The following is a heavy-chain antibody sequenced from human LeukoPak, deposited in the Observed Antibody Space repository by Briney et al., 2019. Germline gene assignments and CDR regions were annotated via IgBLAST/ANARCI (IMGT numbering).Heavy chain of an antibody. V-gene: IGHV3-48*04. Sequence: GGSLRLSCAASGSTFSSHTMNWVRQAPGKGLEWISYISNTGSVIYYADSVKGRFTISRDNAKNSLFLQMNSLRAEDTAVYFCARVVTWMEKAFDIWGQGTMVTVSS. J-gene: IGHJ3*02. CDR1: GSTFSSHT. CDR2: ISNTGSVI. CDR3: ARVVTWMEKAFDI. D-gene: IGHD2-21*02.